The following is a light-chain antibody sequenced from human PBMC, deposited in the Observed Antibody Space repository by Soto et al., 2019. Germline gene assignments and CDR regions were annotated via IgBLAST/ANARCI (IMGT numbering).Light chain of an antibody. CDR1: QGISSY. V-gene: IGKV1-8*01. CDR2: AAS. J-gene: IGKJ1*01. Sequence: GDRVTIPCRASQGISSYLAWYQQKPGKAPKLLIYAASTLQSGVPSRFSGSGSGTEFTLTISSLQSEDFATYYCLQHSSYPWTFGQGTKVDIK. CDR3: LQHSSYPWT.